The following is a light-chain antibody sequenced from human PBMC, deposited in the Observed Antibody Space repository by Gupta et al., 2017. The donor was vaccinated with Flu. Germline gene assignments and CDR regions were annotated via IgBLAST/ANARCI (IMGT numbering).Light chain of an antibody. V-gene: IGLV2-14*01. CDR1: NLDIGSYNY. Sequence: QSALTQPASVYGSPEQSNAIPCTGTNLDIGSYNYISRDQQHTRTTPILMSYEVSKRPPGVSTRFSGSKAGNPASLTISGLQAEDEADYYCGSYGAVGVFGGGTKVTVL. J-gene: IGLJ2*01. CDR3: GSYGAVGV. CDR2: EVS.